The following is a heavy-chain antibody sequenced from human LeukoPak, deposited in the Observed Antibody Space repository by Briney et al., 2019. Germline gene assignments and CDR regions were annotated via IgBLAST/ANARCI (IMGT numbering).Heavy chain of an antibody. J-gene: IGHJ4*02. CDR2: IGTSTSYI. Sequence: NPGGSLTLSCAASGFTFSTYIMNWVRQTPGKGLEWVSSIGTSTSYIYYADSVKGRFTISRDNAKNSLYLEMHSVRDADTAVYYCARALWEQCSSGYFDYWGQGTLVTVSS. CDR3: ARALWEQCSSGYFDY. D-gene: IGHD1-26*01. CDR1: GFTFSTYI. V-gene: IGHV3-21*01.